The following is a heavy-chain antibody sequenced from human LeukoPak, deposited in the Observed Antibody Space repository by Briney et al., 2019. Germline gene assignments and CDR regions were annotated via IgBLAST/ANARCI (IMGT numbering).Heavy chain of an antibody. CDR1: GGSFSGYS. V-gene: IGHV4-34*01. J-gene: IGHJ4*02. CDR2: INHSGST. Sequence: WETLSLTCAVYGGSFSGYSWSWIRQPPGKGLEWVGEINHSGSTNYNPSLKSRVTISVDTSKNQFSLKLSSVTAADTAVYYCARVKAYYYGSGSYYSPFDYGGQGTLVTVSS. D-gene: IGHD3-10*01. CDR3: ARVKAYYYGSGSYYSPFDY.